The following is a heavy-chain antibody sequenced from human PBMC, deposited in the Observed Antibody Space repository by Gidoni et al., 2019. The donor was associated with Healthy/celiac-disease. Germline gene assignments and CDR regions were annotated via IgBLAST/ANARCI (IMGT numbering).Heavy chain of an antibody. D-gene: IGHD3-10*01. V-gene: IGHV4-31*03. Sequence: QVQLQESGPGLVKPSQPLSLTCTVSGGSISSGGYSWTWIRQHPGKGLEWIGYIYDSGSTYYNPALKSRVTISVDTSKNKFSLKLSSGTAADTAVYYCARDSYGSGSYYSHIYYYYGMDVWGQGTTVTVSS. J-gene: IGHJ6*02. CDR3: ARDSYGSGSYYSHIYYYYGMDV. CDR1: GGSISSGGYS. CDR2: IYDSGST.